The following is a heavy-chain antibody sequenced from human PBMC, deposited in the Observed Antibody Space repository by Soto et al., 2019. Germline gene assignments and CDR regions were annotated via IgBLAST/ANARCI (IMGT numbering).Heavy chain of an antibody. D-gene: IGHD3-22*01. J-gene: IGHJ4*02. CDR3: ATSYDSSGYDY. CDR1: GFTFSSYA. V-gene: IGHV3-23*01. CDR2: LSGTGIST. Sequence: EVQLLESGGGLLQPGGSLRLSCAASGFTFSSYAMSWVRQAPGKGLEWVSALSGTGISTYHADTVKGRFTISRDNARNTLYLQMNSLSAEDTALYYCATSYDSSGYDYWGQGPLVTVSS.